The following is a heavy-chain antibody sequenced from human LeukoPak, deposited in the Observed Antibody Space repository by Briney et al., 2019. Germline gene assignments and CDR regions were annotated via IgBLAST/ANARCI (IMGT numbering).Heavy chain of an antibody. D-gene: IGHD3-22*01. J-gene: IGHJ3*02. V-gene: IGHV1-58*02. Sequence: SVKVSFKASGFTFTSSAMQWVRQARGQRLEWVGWIVVGSGNTNYAQKFQERVTITRDMSTSTAYMELSSLRSEDTAVYYCAAAYDSSDDAFDIWGQGTMVTVSS. CDR1: GFTFTSSA. CDR2: IVVGSGNT. CDR3: AAAYDSSDDAFDI.